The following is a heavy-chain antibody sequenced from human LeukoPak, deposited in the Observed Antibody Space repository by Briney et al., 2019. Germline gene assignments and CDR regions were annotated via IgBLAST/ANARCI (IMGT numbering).Heavy chain of an antibody. CDR1: GYTFTSYD. J-gene: IGHJ4*02. CDR2: MNPNSGNT. CDR3: AREIDGSGSYYRPFDY. V-gene: IGHV1-8*01. D-gene: IGHD3-10*01. Sequence: ASVKVSCKASGYTFTSYDINWVRQATGQGLEWMGWMNPNSGNTGYAQKFQGRVTMTSNTSISTAYMELSSLRSEDTAVYYCAREIDGSGSYYRPFDYWGQGTLVTVSS.